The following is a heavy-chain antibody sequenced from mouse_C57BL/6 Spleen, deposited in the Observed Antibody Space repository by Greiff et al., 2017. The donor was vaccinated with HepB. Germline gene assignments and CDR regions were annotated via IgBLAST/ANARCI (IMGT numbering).Heavy chain of an antibody. CDR1: GFTFTDYY. CDR2: IRNKANGYTT. CDR3: ARSYYYFDY. Sequence: EVMLVESGGGLVQPGGSLSLSRAASGFTFTDYYMSWVRQPPGKALEWLGFIRNKANGYTTEYSASVKGRFTISRDNSQSILYLQMNALRAEDSATYYCARSYYYFDYWGQGTTLTVSS. J-gene: IGHJ2*01. D-gene: IGHD2-10*01. V-gene: IGHV7-3*01.